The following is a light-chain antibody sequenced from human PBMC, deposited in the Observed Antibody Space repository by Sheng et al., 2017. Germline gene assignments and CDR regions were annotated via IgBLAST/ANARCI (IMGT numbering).Light chain of an antibody. CDR1: QSVFYTSNNENY. J-gene: IGKJ2*03. V-gene: IGKV4-1*01. CDR3: QQYYTTPFS. CDR2: WAS. Sequence: DIVMTQSPDSLAVSLGERATINCKSSQSVFYTSNNENYLAWYQHKLGQPPRLLIYWASTREPGVPDRFSGSGSGTDFTLTISSLQAEDVAVYYCQQYYTTPFSFGQGTQAGDQT.